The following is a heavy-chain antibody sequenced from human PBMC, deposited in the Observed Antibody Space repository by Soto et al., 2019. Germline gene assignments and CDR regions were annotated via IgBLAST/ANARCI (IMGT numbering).Heavy chain of an antibody. D-gene: IGHD2-2*01. CDR1: GFTFSNAW. V-gene: IGHV3-15*01. CDR2: IKSKTDDGTT. CDR3: TTDSSSWASYYYYGMDV. J-gene: IGHJ6*02. Sequence: GGSLRLSCTVSGFTFSNAWMTWVRQAPGKGLEWVGRIKSKTDDGTTDYAAPVKGRFTISRDDSRNTLYLQMNSLKTEDTAVYYCTTDSSSWASYYYYGMDVCGQGTTGTVAS.